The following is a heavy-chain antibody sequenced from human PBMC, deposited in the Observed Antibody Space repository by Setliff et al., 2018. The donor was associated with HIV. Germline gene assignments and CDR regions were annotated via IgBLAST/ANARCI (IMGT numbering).Heavy chain of an antibody. Sequence: SETLSLTCTVSGYSISSGYYWGWIRQPPGKGLEWIGSIYHSGSTYYNPTLKSRVTISVDTSKNQFSLKLSSVTAADTAVYYCARAMRGVVVTNMYYYYGMDVWGQGTTVTVSS. CDR1: GYSISSGYY. J-gene: IGHJ6*02. CDR3: ARAMRGVVVTNMYYYYGMDV. V-gene: IGHV4-38-2*02. D-gene: IGHD2-21*02. CDR2: IYHSGST.